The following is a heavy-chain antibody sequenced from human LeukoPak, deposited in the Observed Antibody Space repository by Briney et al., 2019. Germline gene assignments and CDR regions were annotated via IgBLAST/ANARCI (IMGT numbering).Heavy chain of an antibody. CDR3: AQIGIYMDV. CDR2: IYHTGST. CDR1: GGSISSSSYY. J-gene: IGHJ6*03. Sequence: SETLSLTCTVSGGSISSSSYYWGWIRQPPGKGLEWIGEIYHTGSTNYNPSLKSRVTISVDKSKNQFSLKLNSVTAADTAVYYCAQIGIYMDVWGKGTAVTVSS. D-gene: IGHD1-26*01. V-gene: IGHV4-39*07.